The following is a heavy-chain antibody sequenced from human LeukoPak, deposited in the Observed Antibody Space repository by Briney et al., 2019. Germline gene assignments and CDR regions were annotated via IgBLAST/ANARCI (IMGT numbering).Heavy chain of an antibody. J-gene: IGHJ4*02. Sequence: PGGSLRLSCAASGFTFSSYEMNWVRQAPGKGLEWVTFILYDGSDKYYADSVKGRFSISRDNSKNTLYLQMNSLRPEDTAVYYCARGGTGHYYASGTYYQSYYFDYWGQGSLVTVSS. CDR1: GFTFSSYE. D-gene: IGHD3-10*01. CDR2: ILYDGSDK. V-gene: IGHV3-30*02. CDR3: ARGGTGHYYASGTYYQSYYFDY.